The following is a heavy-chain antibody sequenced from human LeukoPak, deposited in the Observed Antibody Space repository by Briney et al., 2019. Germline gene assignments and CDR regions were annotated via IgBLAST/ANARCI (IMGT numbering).Heavy chain of an antibody. D-gene: IGHD2-8*02. J-gene: IGHJ2*01. CDR1: EFTFSSYS. CDR3: ARDGAFTGPHWWFDL. V-gene: IGHV3-21*01. CDR2: ISSSSSYI. Sequence: GGSLRLSCAASEFTFSSYSMNWVRQAPGKGLEWVSSISSSSSYIYYADSVEGRFTISRDNAKNSLYLQMNSLRAEDTAVYYCARDGAFTGPHWWFDLWGRGTLVTVSS.